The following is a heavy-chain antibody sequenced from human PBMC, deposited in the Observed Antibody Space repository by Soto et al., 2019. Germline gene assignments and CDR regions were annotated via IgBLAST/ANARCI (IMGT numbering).Heavy chain of an antibody. V-gene: IGHV1-18*01. CDR2: ISAYNGNT. CDR1: GYTFTSYG. D-gene: IGHD3-22*01. J-gene: IGHJ4*02. Sequence: ASVKVSCKASGYTFTSYGISWVRQAPGQGLECMGWISAYNGNTNYAQKLQGRVTMTTXTXXSXXXMXLXXLRXDXTAVYYCARVWDYYDSSGYPDYWGQGTLVTASS. CDR3: ARVWDYYDSSGYPDY.